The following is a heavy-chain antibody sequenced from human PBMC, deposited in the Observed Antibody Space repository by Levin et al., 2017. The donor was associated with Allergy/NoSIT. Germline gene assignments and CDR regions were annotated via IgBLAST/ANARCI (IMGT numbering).Heavy chain of an antibody. Sequence: GGSLRLSCAASGFIFRSFGMHWVRQAPGKGLEWVAVISYDGSDKYYADSVKGRFTISRDNSKNTLYLQMNSLRGEDAAVYYCAKDLVFGTGSWSLDFWGQGTLVTVSS. CDR1: GFIFRSFG. D-gene: IGHD3-16*01. J-gene: IGHJ4*02. CDR2: ISYDGSDK. V-gene: IGHV3-30*18. CDR3: AKDLVFGTGSWSLDF.